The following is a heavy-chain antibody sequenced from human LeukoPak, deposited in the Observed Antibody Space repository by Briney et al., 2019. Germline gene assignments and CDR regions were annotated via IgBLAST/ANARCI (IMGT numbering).Heavy chain of an antibody. J-gene: IGHJ6*03. D-gene: IGHD3-10*01. V-gene: IGHV4-59*01. CDR1: GGSISSYY. CDR2: IYYSGYT. Sequence: SETLSLTCTVSGGSISSYYWSWIRQPPGKGLEWIGCIYYSGYTNYKSSLKTRVTISVDTSKNQFSLKLSSVTAADTAVYYCALRKISGMYYYYMDVWGKGTTVTISS. CDR3: ALRKISGMYYYYMDV.